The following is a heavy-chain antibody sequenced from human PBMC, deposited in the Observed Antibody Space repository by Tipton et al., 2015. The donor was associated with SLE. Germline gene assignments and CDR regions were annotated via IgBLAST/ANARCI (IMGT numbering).Heavy chain of an antibody. CDR2: IQDDGGYD. CDR1: GFSFDRYA. J-gene: IGHJ4*02. CDR3: AKDSRTWSFDN. D-gene: IGHD6-13*01. V-gene: IGHV3-30*02. Sequence: SLRLSCAASGFSFDRYAMNWVRQAPGKGLEWVALIQDDGGYDDYADSVKGRFTISRDNSENTLYLQMNNLSTEDTAVYYCAKDSRTWSFDNWGQGTLVTVSS.